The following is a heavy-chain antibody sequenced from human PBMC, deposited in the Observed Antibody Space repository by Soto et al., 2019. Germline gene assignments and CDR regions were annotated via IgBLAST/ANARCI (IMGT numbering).Heavy chain of an antibody. V-gene: IGHV3-48*01. CDR3: ARAGCYYGSGSYPQNPYYYYYMDV. CDR1: GFTFSSYS. D-gene: IGHD3-10*01. CDR2: ISSSSSTI. J-gene: IGHJ6*03. Sequence: SLRLSCAASGFTFSSYSMNWVRQAPGKGLEWVSYISSSSSTIYYADSVKGLFTISRDNAKNSLYLQMNSLRAEDTAVYYCARAGCYYGSGSYPQNPYYYYYMDVWGKGTTVTVSS.